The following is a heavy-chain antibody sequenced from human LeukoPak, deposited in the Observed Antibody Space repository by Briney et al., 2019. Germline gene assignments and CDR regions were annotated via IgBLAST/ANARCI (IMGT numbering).Heavy chain of an antibody. CDR3: ARDSSIYYYDSSGYYH. J-gene: IGHJ5*02. CDR2: ISSSSSSYI. D-gene: IGHD3-22*01. Sequence: GGSLRLSCAAPGFAFSSYSMNWVRQAPGKGLEWVSSISSSSSSYIYYADSVKGRFTISRDNAKNSLYLQMNSLRAEDTAVYYCARDSSIYYYDSSGYYHWGQGTLVTVSS. CDR1: GFAFSSYS. V-gene: IGHV3-21*01.